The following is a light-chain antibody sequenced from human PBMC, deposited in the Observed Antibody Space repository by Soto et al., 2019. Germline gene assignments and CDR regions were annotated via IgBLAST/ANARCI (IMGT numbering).Light chain of an antibody. CDR2: GAS. CDR3: QQYGSSPQT. Sequence: EIVLTQSPGTLSLSPGERATLSCRASQSLSSNYLDWYLQKPGQAPRLLIYGASSRATGIPDRFSGSGSGTDFTLTISRLEPEDFAVYYCQQYGSSPQTFGQGTKVEIK. V-gene: IGKV3-20*01. J-gene: IGKJ1*01. CDR1: QSLSSNY.